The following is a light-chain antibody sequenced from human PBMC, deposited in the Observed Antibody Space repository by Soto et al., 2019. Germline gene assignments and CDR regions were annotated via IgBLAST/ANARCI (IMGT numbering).Light chain of an antibody. J-gene: IGKJ4*01. V-gene: IGKV3-20*01. Sequence: EIVLTQSPGTLSLSPGERATLSCRASQSVSSSYLAGYQQKPGQAPRLLIYGASSRATGIPDRFSGSGSGTDFNITISRLEPEDFAVYYCQQYGSSPLTFGGGTKVEIK. CDR2: GAS. CDR1: QSVSSSY. CDR3: QQYGSSPLT.